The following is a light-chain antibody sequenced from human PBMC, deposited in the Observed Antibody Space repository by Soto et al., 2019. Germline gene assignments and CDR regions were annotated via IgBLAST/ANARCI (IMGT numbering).Light chain of an antibody. Sequence: EIVMTQSPATLSVSPGERDTLSFRASQSVSSSLAWYQQKHGQAPRLLISDTSNRATGIPARFSGSGSGTDFTLTISSLEPEDFAVYYCQQRSDWRITFGKGTQLEIK. J-gene: IGKJ5*01. CDR2: DTS. CDR3: QQRSDWRIT. CDR1: QSVSSS. V-gene: IGKV3-11*01.